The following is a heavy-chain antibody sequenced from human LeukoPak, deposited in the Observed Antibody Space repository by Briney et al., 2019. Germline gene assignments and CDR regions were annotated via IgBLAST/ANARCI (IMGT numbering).Heavy chain of an antibody. J-gene: IGHJ3*01. Sequence: SVKVSCKASGGTFSSYAIRWVRQAPGQGLEWMGWIIPIFGTANYAQKFQGRVTITADESTSTAYMELSSLRSEDTAVYYCARGGDYGDSSDAFDLWGQGTMVTVSS. CDR2: IIPIFGTA. V-gene: IGHV1-69*01. D-gene: IGHD4-17*01. CDR3: ARGGDYGDSSDAFDL. CDR1: GGTFSSYA.